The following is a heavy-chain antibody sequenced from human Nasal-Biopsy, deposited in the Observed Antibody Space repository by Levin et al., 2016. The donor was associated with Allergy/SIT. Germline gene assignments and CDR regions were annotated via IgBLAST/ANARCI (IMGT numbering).Heavy chain of an antibody. D-gene: IGHD2-2*01. Sequence: GGSLRLSCAASGFTFNYYNLNWVRQAPGKGLEWVSSISSSSSYIYYADSVKGRFTISRDNAKNSLFLQMNSLRAEDTAVYYCTTNRLILSGSSYYFDYWGQGSLVTVSS. V-gene: IGHV3-21*03. CDR2: ISSSSSYI. J-gene: IGHJ4*02. CDR1: GFTFNYYN. CDR3: TTNRLILSGSSYYFDY.